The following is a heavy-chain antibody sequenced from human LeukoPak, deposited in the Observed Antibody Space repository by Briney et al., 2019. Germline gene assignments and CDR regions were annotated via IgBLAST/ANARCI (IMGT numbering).Heavy chain of an antibody. J-gene: IGHJ4*02. D-gene: IGHD4-23*01. CDR3: ARDGGNRFDY. Sequence: GASVKVSCKASGYTFTYYYMHWVGQAPGQGRDVMGLFKPNSGRTNHPQKLQGRVPMTRDTSIPTPYMELRRLSSDHTAVYYCARDGGNRFDYWGQGTLVTVSS. CDR2: FKPNSGRT. CDR1: GYTFTYYY. V-gene: IGHV1-2*02.